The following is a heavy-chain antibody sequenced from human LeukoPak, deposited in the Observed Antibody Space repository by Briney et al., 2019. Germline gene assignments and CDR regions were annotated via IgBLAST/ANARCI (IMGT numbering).Heavy chain of an antibody. Sequence: ASVKVSCKASGGTFSSYAISWVRQAPGQGLEWMGLINPSGGTTRYAQKFQGRVTMTRDLSTSTDYMELSSLRSDDTAVYYCARGVKALLWFGELDKRYYYYMDVWGKGTTVTVSS. V-gene: IGHV1-46*01. J-gene: IGHJ6*03. CDR2: INPSGGTT. CDR3: ARGVKALLWFGELDKRYYYYMDV. D-gene: IGHD3-10*01. CDR1: GGTFSSYA.